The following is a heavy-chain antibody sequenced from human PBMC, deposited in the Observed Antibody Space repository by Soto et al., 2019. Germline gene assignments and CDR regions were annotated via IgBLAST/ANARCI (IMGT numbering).Heavy chain of an antibody. D-gene: IGHD3-10*01. Sequence: RRLSCAASGFTFNVYYMTWVRQAPGKGLEWVASIKEDGSEQYYVDSVKGRFTISRDNAKNSLYLQMNSLRAEDKAIYYCSRENWFQDYWGQGTLVTVSS. V-gene: IGHV3-7*03. CDR3: SRENWFQDY. J-gene: IGHJ4*02. CDR1: GFTFNVYY. CDR2: IKEDGSEQ.